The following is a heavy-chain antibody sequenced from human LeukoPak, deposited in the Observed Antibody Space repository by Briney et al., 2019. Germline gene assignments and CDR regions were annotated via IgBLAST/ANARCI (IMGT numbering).Heavy chain of an antibody. Sequence: ASVKVSCKASGYTFTSYYMHWVRQAPGQGLEWMGIINPSGGSTSYAQKFQGRVTMTRDTSTSTVYMELSSLRSEDTAVYYCARALKIVVPAATDAFDIWGQGTMVTVSS. CDR3: ARALKIVVPAATDAFDI. CDR2: INPSGGST. D-gene: IGHD2-2*01. CDR1: GYTFTSYY. V-gene: IGHV1-46*01. J-gene: IGHJ3*02.